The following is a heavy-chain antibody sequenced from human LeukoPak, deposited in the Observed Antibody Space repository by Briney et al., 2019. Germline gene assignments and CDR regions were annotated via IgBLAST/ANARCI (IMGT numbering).Heavy chain of an antibody. J-gene: IGHJ6*02. V-gene: IGHV7-4-1*02. D-gene: IGHD2-2*02. Sequence: ASVTVSCKASGYTFTSYAMNWVRQAPGQGLEWMGWINTNTGNPTYAQGFTGRFVFSLDTSVSTAYLQISSLKAEDTAVYYCARTNPTGCSSTSCYTGHYYYYGMDVWGQGTTVTVSS. CDR1: GYTFTSYA. CDR2: INTNTGNP. CDR3: ARTNPTGCSSTSCYTGHYYYYGMDV.